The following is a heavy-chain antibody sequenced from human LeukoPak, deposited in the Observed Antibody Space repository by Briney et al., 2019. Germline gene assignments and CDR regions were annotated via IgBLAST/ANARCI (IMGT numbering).Heavy chain of an antibody. J-gene: IGHJ5*02. D-gene: IGHD3-22*01. Sequence: GESLKIFCKGSGYSFTAYWIAWARQMPGKGLEWMGIIYPGDSDTRYSPSFQGQVTISADKSITTAYLHWSSLKASDTAMYFCTRLHYYDPTGFSEWFDPWGQGTLVTVSS. CDR2: IYPGDSDT. V-gene: IGHV5-51*01. CDR1: GYSFTAYW. CDR3: TRLHYYDPTGFSEWFDP.